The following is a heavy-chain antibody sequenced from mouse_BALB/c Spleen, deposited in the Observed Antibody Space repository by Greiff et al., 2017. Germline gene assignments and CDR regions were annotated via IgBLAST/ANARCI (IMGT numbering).Heavy chain of an antibody. D-gene: IGHD4-1*01. CDR3: ARHEGGTFYWYFDV. J-gene: IGHJ1*01. CDR2: INSNGGST. V-gene: IGHV5-6-2*01. CDR1: GFTFSSYY. Sequence: EVMLVESGGGLVKLGGSLKLSCAASGFTFSSYYMSWVRQTPEKRLELVAAINSNGGSTYYPDTVKGRFTISRDNAKNTLYLQMSSLKSEDTALYYCARHEGGTFYWYFDVWGAGTTVTVSS.